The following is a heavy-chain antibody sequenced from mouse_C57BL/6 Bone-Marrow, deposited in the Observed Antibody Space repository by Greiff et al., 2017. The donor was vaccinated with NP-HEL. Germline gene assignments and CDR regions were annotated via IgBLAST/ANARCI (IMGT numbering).Heavy chain of an antibody. CDR2: IDPSDSYT. CDR3: ARKAYYGRSYECAY. V-gene: IGHV1-50*01. Sequence: QVQLQQPGAELVKPGASVKLSCKASGYTFTTYWMQWVKQRPGQGLEWIGEIDPSDSYTNYNQKFKGKATLTVDTSSSTAYMQLSSLTSEDSAVYYGARKAYYGRSYECAYWGQGTLVTVSA. D-gene: IGHD1-1*01. J-gene: IGHJ3*01. CDR1: GYTFTTYW.